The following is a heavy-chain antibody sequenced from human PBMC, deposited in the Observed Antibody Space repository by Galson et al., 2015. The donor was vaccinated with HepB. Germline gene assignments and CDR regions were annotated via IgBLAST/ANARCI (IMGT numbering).Heavy chain of an antibody. J-gene: IGHJ3*02. D-gene: IGHD3-22*01. Sequence: SLRLSCAASGFTFSSYSMNWVRQAPGKGLEWVSYISSSSSTIYYADSVKGRFTISRDNAKNSLYLQMNSLRAEDTAVYYCARDSPMIVVVITTTWHDAFDIWGQGTMVTVSS. CDR1: GFTFSSYS. V-gene: IGHV3-48*01. CDR3: ARDSPMIVVVITTTWHDAFDI. CDR2: ISSSSSTI.